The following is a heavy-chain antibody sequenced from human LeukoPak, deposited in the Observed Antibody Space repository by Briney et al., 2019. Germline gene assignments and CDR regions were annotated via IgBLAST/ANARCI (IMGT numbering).Heavy chain of an antibody. CDR2: ISAYNGNT. D-gene: IGHD3-22*01. CDR1: GYTFSSYG. V-gene: IGHV1-18*01. CDR3: ARDSAMIVVASDAFDI. J-gene: IGHJ3*02. Sequence: ASVKVSCKASGYTFSSYGISWVRQAPGQGLEWMGWISAYNGNTNYARNLEGRVTMTTDTSTSTAYMELRSLKSDDTAVYYCARDSAMIVVASDAFDIWGQGTMVTVSS.